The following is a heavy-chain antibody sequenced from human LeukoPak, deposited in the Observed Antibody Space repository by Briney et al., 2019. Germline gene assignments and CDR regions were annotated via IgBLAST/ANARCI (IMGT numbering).Heavy chain of an antibody. Sequence: SETLSLTCAVYGGSFSGYYWSWIRQPPGKGLEWIGEINHSGSTNYNPSLKSRVTISVDTSKNQFYLKRSSVTAADTAVYYCARRRITMIKGAYYFDYWGQGTLVTVSS. CDR3: ARRRITMIKGAYYFDY. CDR1: GGSFSGYY. D-gene: IGHD3-22*01. V-gene: IGHV4-34*01. J-gene: IGHJ4*02. CDR2: INHSGST.